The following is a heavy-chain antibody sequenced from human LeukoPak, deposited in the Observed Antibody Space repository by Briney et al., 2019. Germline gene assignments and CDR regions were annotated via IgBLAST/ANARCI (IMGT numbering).Heavy chain of an antibody. J-gene: IGHJ4*02. D-gene: IGHD6-19*01. CDR2: ISGSGGST. Sequence: GGSLRLSCAASGFTFSSYAMSWVRQAPGKGLEWVSAISGSGGSTYYADSVKGRFTISRDNSKNTLYLQMNSLRAEDTAVYHCANAGYSSGWDDYWGQGTLVTVSS. V-gene: IGHV3-23*01. CDR3: ANAGYSSGWDDY. CDR1: GFTFSSYA.